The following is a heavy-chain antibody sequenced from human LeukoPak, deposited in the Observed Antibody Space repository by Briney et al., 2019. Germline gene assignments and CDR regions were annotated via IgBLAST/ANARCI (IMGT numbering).Heavy chain of an antibody. D-gene: IGHD3-22*01. Sequence: ASVKVSCKASGYTFTNFGISWVRQAPGQGLEWMGWISAYNGNTKYPQKLQGRVTMTTDTSTSTAYMELRSLRSDDTAVYYCARTYYYDSSGYYYGHRFDPWGQGTLVTVSS. CDR3: ARTYYYDSSGYYYGHRFDP. J-gene: IGHJ5*02. CDR1: GYTFTNFG. CDR2: ISAYNGNT. V-gene: IGHV1-18*01.